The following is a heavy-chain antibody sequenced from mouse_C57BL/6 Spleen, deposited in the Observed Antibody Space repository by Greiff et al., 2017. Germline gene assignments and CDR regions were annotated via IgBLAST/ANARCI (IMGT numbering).Heavy chain of an antibody. D-gene: IGHD1-1*01. Sequence: VQLQQSGPVLVKPGASVKMSCKASGYTFTDYYMNWVKQSHGKSLEWIGVINPYNCGTNYNQKFKGKATLTVDKSSSTAYMELNSLTSEDSAVYYCAREDYYGSSYDDWGQGTTLTVSS. CDR3: AREDYYGSSYDD. J-gene: IGHJ2*01. V-gene: IGHV1-19*01. CDR1: GYTFTDYY. CDR2: INPYNCGT.